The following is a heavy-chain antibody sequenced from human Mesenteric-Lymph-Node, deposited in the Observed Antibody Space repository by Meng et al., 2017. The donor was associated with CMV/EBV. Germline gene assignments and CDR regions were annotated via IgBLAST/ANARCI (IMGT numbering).Heavy chain of an antibody. Sequence: GESLKISCAASGFTFSSYAIHWVRQAPGKGLDWVAVISDDGRNKYYADPVKGRFTISRDKFKNTLYLQMNSLRPEDTAVYYCARAKGGYTSGYYFDYWGQGTLVTVSS. CDR2: ISDDGRNK. J-gene: IGHJ4*02. CDR3: ARAKGGYTSGYYFDY. D-gene: IGHD5-18*01. V-gene: IGHV3-30*04. CDR1: GFTFSSYA.